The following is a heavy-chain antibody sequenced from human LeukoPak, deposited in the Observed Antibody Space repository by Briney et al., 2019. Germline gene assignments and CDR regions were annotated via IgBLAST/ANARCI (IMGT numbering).Heavy chain of an antibody. V-gene: IGHV3-23*01. CDR3: AKDGVIVVELDY. J-gene: IGHJ4*02. CDR2: ISGSGGST. CDR1: GFTFSSYG. D-gene: IGHD3-22*01. Sequence: SGGTLRLSCAASGFTFSSYGMSWVRQAPGKGLEWVSTISGSGGSTYYADSVKGRFTISRDNSKNTLYLQMNSLRAEDTAVYYCAKDGVIVVELDYWGQGTLVTVSS.